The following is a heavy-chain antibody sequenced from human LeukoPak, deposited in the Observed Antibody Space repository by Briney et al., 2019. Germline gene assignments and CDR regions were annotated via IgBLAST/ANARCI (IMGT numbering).Heavy chain of an antibody. D-gene: IGHD3-10*01. J-gene: IGHJ4*02. CDR3: AGTYYYGSGLGY. Sequence: GGSLRLSCAASGFTFSSYAMSWVRQAPGKGLEWVSAISGSGGSTYYADSVKGRFTISRDNSKNTLYLQMNSLRAEDTAVYYCAGTYYYGSGLGYWGQGTLVTVSS. CDR1: GFTFSSYA. CDR2: ISGSGGST. V-gene: IGHV3-23*01.